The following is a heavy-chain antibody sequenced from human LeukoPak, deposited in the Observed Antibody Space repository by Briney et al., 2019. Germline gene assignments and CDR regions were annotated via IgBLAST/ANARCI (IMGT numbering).Heavy chain of an antibody. CDR1: GYSISSGYY. V-gene: IGHV4-38-2*02. CDR3: ARDVAGTTVVTPRHDY. Sequence: PSETLSLTCTVSGYSISSGYYWGWIRQPPGKWLECIGSIYHSGSTYYNPSLKSRVTISVDTSKNQFSLKLSSVTAADTAVYYCARDVAGTTVVTPRHDYWGQGTLVTVSS. D-gene: IGHD4-23*01. J-gene: IGHJ4*02. CDR2: IYHSGST.